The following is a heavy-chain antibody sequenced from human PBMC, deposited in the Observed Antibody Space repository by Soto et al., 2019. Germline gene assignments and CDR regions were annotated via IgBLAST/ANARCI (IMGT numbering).Heavy chain of an antibody. J-gene: IGHJ4*02. Sequence: QVQLVESGGGVVQPGRSLRLSCVASGFTFSSYGMHWVRQAPGKGLEWVAVISYDGSNKYYADSVKGRFTISRDNSKNTLYLQMNSLRAEDTAVYYCAKPGGIYSYGYEYDYWGQGTLVTVSS. V-gene: IGHV3-30*18. CDR2: ISYDGSNK. CDR1: GFTFSSYG. CDR3: AKPGGIYSYGYEYDY. D-gene: IGHD5-18*01.